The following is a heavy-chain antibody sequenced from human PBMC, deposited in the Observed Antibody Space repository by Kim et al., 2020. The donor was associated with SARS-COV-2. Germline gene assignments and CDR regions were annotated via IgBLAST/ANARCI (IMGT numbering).Heavy chain of an antibody. D-gene: IGHD6-19*01. J-gene: IGHJ4*02. CDR3: VRDIAVSGATYYFDS. Sequence: PSLKSRVTISLDTSKNQFSLQLSAVTEADTAVYYCVRDIAVSGATYYFDSWGQGTLVTVSS. V-gene: IGHV4-59*01.